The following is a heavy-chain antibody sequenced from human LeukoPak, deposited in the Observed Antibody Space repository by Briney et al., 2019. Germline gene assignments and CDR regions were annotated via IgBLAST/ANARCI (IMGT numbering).Heavy chain of an antibody. Sequence: SETLSLTCTVSGGSISSYYWSWIRQPPGKGLEWIGYIYYSGSTNYNPSLKSRVTISVDTSKNQFSLKLSSVTAADTAVYYCARGGGSVWFGELLYSFNAFDIWGQGTMVTVSS. CDR2: IYYSGST. V-gene: IGHV4-59*01. CDR3: ARGGGSVWFGELLYSFNAFDI. J-gene: IGHJ3*02. D-gene: IGHD3-10*01. CDR1: GGSISSYY.